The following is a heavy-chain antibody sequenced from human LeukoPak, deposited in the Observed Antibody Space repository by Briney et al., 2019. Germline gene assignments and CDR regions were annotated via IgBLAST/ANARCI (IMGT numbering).Heavy chain of an antibody. J-gene: IGHJ4*02. D-gene: IGHD2-2*01. Sequence: GASVKVSCKASGGTFSSYAISWVRQAPGQGLEWMGGIIPIFGTANYAQKFQGRVTITADESTSTAYMELSSLRFEDTAVYYCARDCSSTSCYEYWGQGTLVTVSS. CDR3: ARDCSSTSCYEY. V-gene: IGHV1-69*01. CDR1: GGTFSSYA. CDR2: IIPIFGTA.